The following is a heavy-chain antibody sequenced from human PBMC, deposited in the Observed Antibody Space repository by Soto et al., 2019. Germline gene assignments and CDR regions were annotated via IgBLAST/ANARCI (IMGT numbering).Heavy chain of an antibody. CDR3: AKDHVTMIGVVITTTYYYGMDV. CDR2: ISYDGTNK. D-gene: IGHD3-22*01. CDR1: GFTFSSYG. J-gene: IGHJ6*02. V-gene: IGHV3-30*18. Sequence: PGGSLRLSCAASGFTFSSYGMHWVRQAPGKGLEWEAVISYDGTNKYYADSVKGRSTISRDNSKVTLYVKMRSLRAEYKGGYYCAKDHVTMIGVVITTTYYYGMDVWGQGTTGTVSS.